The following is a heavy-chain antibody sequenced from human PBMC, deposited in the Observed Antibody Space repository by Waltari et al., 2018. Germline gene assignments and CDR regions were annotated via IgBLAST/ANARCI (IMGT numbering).Heavy chain of an antibody. CDR2: IYYSGST. J-gene: IGHJ4*02. D-gene: IGHD1-26*01. Sequence: QVQLQESGPGLVKPSETLSLTCTVSGGSISSYYWSWIRQPPGKGLEWIGYIYYSGSTNYNPSLKSRVTISVDTSKNQFSLKLSSVTAADTAVYYCARGEYGSYLSAYGDYFDYWGQGTLVTVSS. CDR3: ARGEYGSYLSAYGDYFDY. CDR1: GGSISSYY. V-gene: IGHV4-59*01.